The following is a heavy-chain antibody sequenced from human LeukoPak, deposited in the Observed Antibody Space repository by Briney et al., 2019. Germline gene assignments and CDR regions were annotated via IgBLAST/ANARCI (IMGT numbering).Heavy chain of an antibody. CDR1: GGTFSSYA. J-gene: IGHJ4*02. CDR2: IIPIFGTA. D-gene: IGHD3-22*01. V-gene: IGHV1-69*13. Sequence: PRASVKVSCKASGGTFSSYAISWVRQAPGQGLEWMGGIIPIFGTANYAQKFQGRVTITADESTSTAYMELSSLRSEDTAVYYCARDLGEGYYYDSSALDYWGQGTLVTVSS. CDR3: ARDLGEGYYYDSSALDY.